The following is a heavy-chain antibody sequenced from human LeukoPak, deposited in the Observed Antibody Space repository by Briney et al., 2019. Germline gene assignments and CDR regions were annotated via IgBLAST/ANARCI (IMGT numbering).Heavy chain of an antibody. Sequence: ASVKVSCKVSGYTLTELSMHWVRQAPGKGLEWMGGFDPEDGETIYAQKFQGRVTMTEDTSTDTAYMELSRLRSEDMAVYYCAREDLAAGTADYWGQGTLVTVSS. D-gene: IGHD6-13*01. J-gene: IGHJ4*02. CDR2: FDPEDGET. CDR3: AREDLAAGTADY. CDR1: GYTLTELS. V-gene: IGHV1-24*01.